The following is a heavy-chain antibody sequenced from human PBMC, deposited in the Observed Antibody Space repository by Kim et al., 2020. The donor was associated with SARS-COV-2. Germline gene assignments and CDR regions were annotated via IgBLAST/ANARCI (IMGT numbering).Heavy chain of an antibody. Sequence: GGSLRLSCAASGFTVSSNYMSWVRQAPGKGLEWVSVIYSGGSTYYADSVKGRFTISRDNSKNTLYLQMNSLRAEDTAVYYCARLGYEGHYYDSSGYYYVESFDYWGQGTLVTVSS. CDR2: IYSGGST. V-gene: IGHV3-53*01. D-gene: IGHD3-22*01. J-gene: IGHJ4*02. CDR3: ARLGYEGHYYDSSGYYYVESFDY. CDR1: GFTVSSNY.